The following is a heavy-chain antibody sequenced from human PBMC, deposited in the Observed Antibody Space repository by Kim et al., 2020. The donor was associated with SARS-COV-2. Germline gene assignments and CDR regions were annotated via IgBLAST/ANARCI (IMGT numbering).Heavy chain of an antibody. Sequence: SQTLSLTCAISGDSVSSNSAAWNWIRQSPSRGLEWLGRTYYRSKWYNDYAVSVKSRITINPDTSKNQFSLQLNSVTPEDTAVYYCAREFGVVATIGYYYYGMDVWGQGTTVTVSS. CDR3: AREFGVVATIGYYYYGMDV. CDR2: TYYRSKWYN. J-gene: IGHJ6*02. D-gene: IGHD5-12*01. V-gene: IGHV6-1*01. CDR1: GDSVSSNSAA.